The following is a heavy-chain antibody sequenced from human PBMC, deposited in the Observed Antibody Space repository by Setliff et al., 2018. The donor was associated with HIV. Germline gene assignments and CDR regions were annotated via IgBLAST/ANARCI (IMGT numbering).Heavy chain of an antibody. Sequence: PSETLSLTCAVSGGSVSSPSYYWTWIRQPAGKGLQWIGRIHTSGNTNYNPSLKRRVTISVDTSKSQFSLKLSSVTAADTAVYYCARGGSYYNFWSGYEHFDYWGQGTLVTVSS. CDR3: ARGGSYYNFWSGYEHFDY. D-gene: IGHD3-3*01. V-gene: IGHV4-61*10. CDR2: IHTSGNT. CDR1: GGSVSSPSYY. J-gene: IGHJ4*02.